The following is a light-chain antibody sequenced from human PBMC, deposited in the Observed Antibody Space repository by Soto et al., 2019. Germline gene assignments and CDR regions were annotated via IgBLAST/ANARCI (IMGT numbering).Light chain of an antibody. Sequence: ETVLTQSPATLSVSPGERVTLSCRASQSLNSNLAWYQQKLGQAPRVLIYGAYTRTTGVPARFSGSGSGTEFILTITSLQSEDFGLYYCHEYNTWPWTFGQGNRVEIK. J-gene: IGKJ1*01. V-gene: IGKV3-15*01. CDR1: QSLNSN. CDR3: HEYNTWPWT. CDR2: GAY.